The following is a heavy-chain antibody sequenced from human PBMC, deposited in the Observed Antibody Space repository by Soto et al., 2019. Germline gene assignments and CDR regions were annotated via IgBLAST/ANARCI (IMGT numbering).Heavy chain of an antibody. D-gene: IGHD4-17*01. CDR3: ASMTTPTSCFVY. CDR1: GGSISSDGYS. CDR2: IYHSGST. J-gene: IGHJ4*02. Sequence: TLSLTCAVSGGSISSDGYSWSWIRQPPGKGLEWIGYIYHSGSTYYNPSLKSRVTISVDRSKNQFSLKLSSVTAADTAVYYCASMTTPTSCFVYWGQGTLVTVFS. V-gene: IGHV4-30-2*01.